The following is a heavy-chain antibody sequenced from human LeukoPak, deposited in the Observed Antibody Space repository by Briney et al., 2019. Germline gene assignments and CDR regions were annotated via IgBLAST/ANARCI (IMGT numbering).Heavy chain of an antibody. CDR1: GFSFSSYW. J-gene: IGHJ4*02. Sequence: GGSPRLSCASSGFSFSSYWMSWVRQAPGKGLEWEAVISYDGSNKYYADSVKGRFTISRDNSKNTLYLQMNSLRAEDTAVYYCAKPTGGYSYGYPLGYWGQGTLVTVSS. V-gene: IGHV3-30*18. D-gene: IGHD5-18*01. CDR3: AKPTGGYSYGYPLGY. CDR2: ISYDGSNK.